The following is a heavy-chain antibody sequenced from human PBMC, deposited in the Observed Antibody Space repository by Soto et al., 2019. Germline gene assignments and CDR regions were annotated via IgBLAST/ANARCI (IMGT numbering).Heavy chain of an antibody. CDR1: GFTFSRHA. D-gene: IGHD3-10*01. J-gene: IGHJ6*02. CDR3: AKDRGFGAGHGLDV. V-gene: IGHV3-23*01. CDR2: ISANGGTI. Sequence: EVQLLESGGGLVQPGGSLRLSCAASGFTFSRHAMSWVRQAPGKGLELVSAISANGGTIYYADSVKGRFTISRDNSKNTLYLQMNNLRAEDTTLEYCAKDRGFGAGHGLDVWGQGHTVTVSS.